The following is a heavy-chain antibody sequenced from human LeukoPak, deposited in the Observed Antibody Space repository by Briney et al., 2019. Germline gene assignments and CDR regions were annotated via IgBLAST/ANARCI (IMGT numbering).Heavy chain of an antibody. CDR3: AKATSSMDFDS. CDR2: VSAAGDTT. Sequence: GGYLRLSCAASGLTFGSYGMSWVRQAPGKGLQWVSSVSAAGDTTFYTDSVKGRFSISRDNSKNTLYLQMNSLRPEDTAVYYCAKATSSMDFDSWGQGTLVTVSS. D-gene: IGHD2-2*01. CDR1: GLTFGSYG. J-gene: IGHJ4*02. V-gene: IGHV3-23*01.